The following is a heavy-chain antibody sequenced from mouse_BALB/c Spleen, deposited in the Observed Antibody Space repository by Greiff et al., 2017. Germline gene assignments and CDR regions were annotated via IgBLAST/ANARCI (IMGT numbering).Heavy chain of an antibody. J-gene: IGHJ3*01. V-gene: IGHV1-5*01. CDR3: TRGDYGKPWFAY. CDR1: GYSFTSYW. Sequence: VQLQQSGTVLARPGASVKMSCKASGYSFTSYWMHWVKQRPGQGLEWIGAIYPGNSDTSYNQKFKGKAKLTAVTSASTAYMELSSLTNEDSAVYYCTRGDYGKPWFAYWGQGTLVTVSA. CDR2: IYPGNSDT. D-gene: IGHD2-1*01.